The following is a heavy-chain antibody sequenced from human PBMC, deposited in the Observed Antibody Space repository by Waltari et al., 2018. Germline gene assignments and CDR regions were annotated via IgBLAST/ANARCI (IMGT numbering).Heavy chain of an antibody. CDR2: ISSGSSYI. D-gene: IGHD3-9*01. CDR1: GFTFSSYT. J-gene: IGHJ4*02. Sequence: EVQLVGSGGGLVKPGGSLRVSCAASGFTFSSYTMHWGRQAPGKGLEWVSSISSGSSYIFYADSVKGRFTISRDNAKNSLYLQMNSLRVEDTAVYYCAREWGVMVGTAGYYFDYWGQGSLVTVSS. CDR3: AREWGVMVGTAGYYFDY. V-gene: IGHV3-21*01.